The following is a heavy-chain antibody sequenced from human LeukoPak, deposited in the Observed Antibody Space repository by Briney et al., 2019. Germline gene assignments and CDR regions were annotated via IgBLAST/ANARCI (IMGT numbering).Heavy chain of an antibody. CDR1: GGSLSGYY. CDR3: ARASYSYDINGWVPFDY. J-gene: IGHJ4*02. V-gene: IGHV4-34*01. D-gene: IGHD3-22*01. CDR2: INHSGST. Sequence: SETLSLTCAVYGGSLSGYYWSWIRQPPGKGLEWIGEINHSGSTNYNPSLKSRVTISGDTSKNQFSLRLSSVTAADTAVYYCARASYSYDINGWVPFDYWGQGTLVTVSS.